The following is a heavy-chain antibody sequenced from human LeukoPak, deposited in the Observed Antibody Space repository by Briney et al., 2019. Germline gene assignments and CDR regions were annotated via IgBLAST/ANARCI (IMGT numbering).Heavy chain of an antibody. CDR1: GGSISSSSYY. V-gene: IGHV4-39*01. CDR3: AGGVRVLRFLEWLLQPFDY. J-gene: IGHJ4*02. D-gene: IGHD3-3*01. CDR2: IHYSGSN. Sequence: SETLSLTCTVSGGSISSSSYYWGWIRQPPGKGLEWIGSIHYSGSNYYNPSLKSRVTISVDTSKNQFSLKLSSVTAADTAVYYCAGGVRVLRFLEWLLQPFDYWGQGTLVTVSS.